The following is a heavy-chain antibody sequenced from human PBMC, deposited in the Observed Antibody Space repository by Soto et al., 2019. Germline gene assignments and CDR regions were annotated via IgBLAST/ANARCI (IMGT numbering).Heavy chain of an antibody. J-gene: IGHJ6*02. CDR1: GGSVSSGSYY. V-gene: IGHV4-61*01. CDR2: IYYSGST. Sequence: PSXTMSLTCPVSGGSVSSGSYYWRWIRTPPGKGLEWIGYIYYSGSTNYNPSLKSRVTISVDTSKNQFSLKLSSVTAADTAVEDGARGANIAAAGWYDYYGRDVCGQGGTVTVS. CDR3: ARGANIAAAGWYDYYGRDV. D-gene: IGHD6-13*01.